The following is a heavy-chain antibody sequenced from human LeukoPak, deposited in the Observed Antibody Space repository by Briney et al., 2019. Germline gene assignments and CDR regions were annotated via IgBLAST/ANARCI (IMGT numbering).Heavy chain of an antibody. D-gene: IGHD3-22*01. CDR1: GGSFSGYY. Sequence: PSETLSLTCAVYGGSFSGYYWSWIRQPPGKGLEWIGEINHSGSTNYNPSLKSRVTISVDTSKNQFSLKLSSVTAADTAVYYCASGVGSSGYYFDYWGQGTLVTVSS. V-gene: IGHV4-34*01. J-gene: IGHJ4*02. CDR2: INHSGST. CDR3: ASGVGSSGYYFDY.